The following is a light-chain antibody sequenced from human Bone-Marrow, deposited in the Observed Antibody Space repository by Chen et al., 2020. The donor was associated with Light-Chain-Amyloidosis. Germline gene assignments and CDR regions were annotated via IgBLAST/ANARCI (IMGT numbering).Light chain of an antibody. CDR2: DDS. CDR1: KIGSTS. Sequence: SYVLTQPSSVSVAPGQTATIACGGNKIGSTSLHWYQQTPGQAPLLFVYDDSDRPSGIPERLSGSNSGNTATLTISRVEAGDEADYYCQVWDRSSDRPVFGGGTKLTVL. CDR3: QVWDRSSDRPV. V-gene: IGLV3-21*02. J-gene: IGLJ3*02.